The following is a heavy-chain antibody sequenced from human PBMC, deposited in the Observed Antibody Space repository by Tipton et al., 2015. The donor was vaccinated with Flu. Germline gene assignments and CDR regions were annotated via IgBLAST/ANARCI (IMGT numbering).Heavy chain of an antibody. J-gene: IGHJ6*02. D-gene: IGHD5-18*01. Sequence: QVQLVQSGAEVKKPGASVKVSCKASGYTFTSYYMHWVRQAPGQGLEWMGIINPSGGSTSYAQKFQGRVTMTRDTSTSTVYMELSSLRSEDTAVYYCASEPGYVDTANYYGMDVWGQGTTVTVSS. CDR1: GYTFTSYY. CDR3: ASEPGYVDTANYYGMDV. V-gene: IGHV1-46*01. CDR2: INPSGGST.